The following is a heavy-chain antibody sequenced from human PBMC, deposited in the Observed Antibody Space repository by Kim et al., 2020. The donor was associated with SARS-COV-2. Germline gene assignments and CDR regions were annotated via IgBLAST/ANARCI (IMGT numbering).Heavy chain of an antibody. CDR3: ARRPAEVHERYFDY. V-gene: IGHV5-51*01. D-gene: IGHD2-2*01. CDR2: IYPGDSEV. J-gene: IGHJ4*02. Sequence: GESLKISCKGSGYSFTTYWIGWVRQMPGKGLEWIGIIYPGDSEVRYSPSFQGQVTISADRSISTAYLQWSSLKASDTAMYYCARRPAEVHERYFDYWGQGTLVTVSS. CDR1: GYSFTTYW.